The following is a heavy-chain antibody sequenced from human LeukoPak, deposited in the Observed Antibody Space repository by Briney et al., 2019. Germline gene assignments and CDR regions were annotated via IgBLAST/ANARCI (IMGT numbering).Heavy chain of an antibody. Sequence: GGSLRLSCAASGLTFSSYWMSWVRQAPGKGLEWVANIKQDGSEKYYVDSVKGRYTISRDNAKNSLYLQMNSLRAEDTAVYYCALGRDDFDYWGQGTLVTVSS. CDR3: ALGRDDFDY. J-gene: IGHJ4*02. CDR2: IKQDGSEK. V-gene: IGHV3-7*01. D-gene: IGHD1-26*01. CDR1: GLTFSSYW.